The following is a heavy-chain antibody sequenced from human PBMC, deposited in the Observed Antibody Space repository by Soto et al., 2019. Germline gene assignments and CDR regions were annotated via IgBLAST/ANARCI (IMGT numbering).Heavy chain of an antibody. Sequence: QVQLVESGGGVVQPGRSLRLSCAASGFAFSSYGMHWVRQAPGKGLEWVAVIWYDGSNKYYADSVKGRFTISRDNSKNTLYLQMNSLRAEDTAVYYCARDDSVLDYWGQGTLVTVSS. V-gene: IGHV3-33*01. CDR2: IWYDGSNK. D-gene: IGHD3-22*01. J-gene: IGHJ4*02. CDR1: GFAFSSYG. CDR3: ARDDSVLDY.